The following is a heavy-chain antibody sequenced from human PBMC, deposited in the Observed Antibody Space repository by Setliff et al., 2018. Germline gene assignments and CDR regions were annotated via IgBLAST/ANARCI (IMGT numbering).Heavy chain of an antibody. V-gene: IGHV3-7*01. D-gene: IGHD3-10*01. J-gene: IGHJ4*02. CDR1: GFTYNNCW. CDR3: FGAGTCSY. CDR2: INPHGSEK. Sequence: GSLRLSCGASGFTYNNCWVSWVRQAPGKGLEWLASINPHGSEKYYVDSVKGRFTISRDNAKNSLSLQMNNLRTEDTAVYYCFGAGTCSYWGQGTLVTAPQ.